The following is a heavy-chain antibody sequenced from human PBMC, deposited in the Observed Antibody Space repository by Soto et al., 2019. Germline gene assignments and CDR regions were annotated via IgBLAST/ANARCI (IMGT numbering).Heavy chain of an antibody. CDR2: ISSSSSYT. CDR3: ARSEIVVVTTPEDNWFDP. J-gene: IGHJ5*02. Sequence: GGSLRLSCAASGFTFSDYYMSWIRQAPGKGLEWVSYISSSSSYTNYADSVKGRFTISRDNAKNSLYLQMNSLRAEDTAVYYCARSEIVVVTTPEDNWFDPWGQGTLVTVSS. D-gene: IGHD3-22*01. CDR1: GFTFSDYY. V-gene: IGHV3-11*06.